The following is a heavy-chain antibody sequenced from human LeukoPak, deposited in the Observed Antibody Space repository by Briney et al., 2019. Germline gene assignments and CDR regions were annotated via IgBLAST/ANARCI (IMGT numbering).Heavy chain of an antibody. CDR2: ISSRSNRI. J-gene: IGHJ4*02. CDR3: ARDKNSRYSYGSGYLDH. Sequence: GSLRLSCATSGFTFSTSSINWVRQAPGKGLEWISSISSRSNRIYYADSMKGRFTISRDNAKNSLYLQMNSLRAEDTAVYYCARDKNSRYSYGSGYLDHWGQGTLVTVSS. D-gene: IGHD5-18*01. V-gene: IGHV3-21*01. CDR1: GFTFSTSS.